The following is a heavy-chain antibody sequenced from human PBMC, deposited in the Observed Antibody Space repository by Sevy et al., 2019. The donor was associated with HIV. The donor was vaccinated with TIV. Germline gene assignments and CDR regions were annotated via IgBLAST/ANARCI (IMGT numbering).Heavy chain of an antibody. D-gene: IGHD3-22*01. J-gene: IGHJ4*02. CDR3: ASAYYYDSSAYRFDD. CDR2: INPNSGDT. CDR1: GYTFNAYF. Sequence: ASVKVSCKASGYTFNAYFMHWVRQAPGQGLEWMGRINPNSGDTTYAQKFQGRVTMSRDTSISTAYMELHRLTSDDTAVYYCASAYYYDSSAYRFDDWGQGTLVTVSS. V-gene: IGHV1-2*06.